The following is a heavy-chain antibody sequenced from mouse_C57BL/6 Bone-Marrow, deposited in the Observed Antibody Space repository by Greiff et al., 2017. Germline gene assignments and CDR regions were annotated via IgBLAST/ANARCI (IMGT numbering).Heavy chain of an antibody. V-gene: IGHV3-6*01. CDR1: GYSITSGYY. CDR2: ISYDGSN. J-gene: IGHJ3*01. Sequence: EVKLMESGPGLVKPSQSLSLTCSVTGYSITSGYYWNWIRQFPGNKLEWMGYISYDGSNNYNPSLKNRISITRDTSKNQFILKLNSVTTEDTATYYCAKLSRRNPRAYWGQGTLVTVSA. CDR3: AKLSRRNPRAY. D-gene: IGHD1-3*01.